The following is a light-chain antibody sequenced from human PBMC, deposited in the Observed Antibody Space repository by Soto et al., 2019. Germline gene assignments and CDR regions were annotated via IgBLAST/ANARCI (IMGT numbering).Light chain of an antibody. CDR3: QQYNAYYS. J-gene: IGKJ2*03. CDR1: QDISRW. V-gene: IGKV1-5*01. Sequence: DIQMTQSPPTLPASAGDRVTITCRASQDISRWLAWYQQKPGKAPELLIYDASTLQDGVPSRFSGTGSGTEFTLTISSLQTEDSAPYYCQQYNAYYSFGQGTKVDIX. CDR2: DAS.